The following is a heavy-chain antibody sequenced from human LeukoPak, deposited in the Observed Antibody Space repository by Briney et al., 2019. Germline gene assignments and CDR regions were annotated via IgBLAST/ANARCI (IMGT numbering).Heavy chain of an antibody. CDR1: GGSISSYY. Sequence: PSETLSLTCTVSGGSISSYYWSWIRQPPGKGLEWIGYIYYSGSTNYNPSLESRVTISVDTSKNQFSLKLSSVTAADTAVYYCARGRDGYRAWGQGTLVTVSS. D-gene: IGHD5-24*01. CDR2: IYYSGST. CDR3: ARGRDGYRA. V-gene: IGHV4-59*01. J-gene: IGHJ4*02.